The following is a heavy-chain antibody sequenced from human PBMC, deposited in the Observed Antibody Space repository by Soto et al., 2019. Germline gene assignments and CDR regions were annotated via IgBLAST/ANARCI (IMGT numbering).Heavy chain of an antibody. CDR1: GFTFSSYA. CDR3: EKDGSEYAFYYYYGMDV. CDR2: ISGSGGST. D-gene: IGHD3-3*02. Sequence: QPGWSLRLSCAASGFTFSSYAMSWVRQAPGKGLEWVSAISGSGGSTYYADSVKGRFTISRDNSKNTLYLQMNSLRAEDTAVYYCEKDGSEYAFYYYYGMDVWGQGTTVTVSS. V-gene: IGHV3-23*01. J-gene: IGHJ6*02.